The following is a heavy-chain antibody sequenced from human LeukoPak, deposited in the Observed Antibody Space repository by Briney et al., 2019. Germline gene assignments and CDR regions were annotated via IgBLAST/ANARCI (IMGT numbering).Heavy chain of an antibody. D-gene: IGHD1-14*01. CDR3: ARGRGVPKRNHNTGRWFDP. CDR2: INHSGST. Sequence: PSETLSLTCGVYGGSFNGHYWSWIRQPPGRGLEWIGEINHSGSTNYNPSLKSRVTISVDTSKNQFSLKLSSVTAADTAVYYCARGRGVPKRNHNTGRWFDPWGQGTLVTVSS. CDR1: GGSFNGHY. J-gene: IGHJ5*02. V-gene: IGHV4-34*01.